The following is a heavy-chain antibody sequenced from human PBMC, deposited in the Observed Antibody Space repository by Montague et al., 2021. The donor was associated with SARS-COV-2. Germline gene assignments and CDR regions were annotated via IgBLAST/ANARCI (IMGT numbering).Heavy chain of an antibody. V-gene: IGHV6-1*01. D-gene: IGHD5-12*01. Sequence: CAISGDSVSSNSAAWNWIRQSPSRGLEWLGGTYYRSKWHNDYAVSVISRITINPDTSKNQFSLQLKSVTPEDTAVYYCARGWVATIPHMDNWGQGSLVIVSS. CDR3: ARGWVATIPHMDN. J-gene: IGHJ4*02. CDR1: GDSVSSNSAA. CDR2: TYYRSKWHN.